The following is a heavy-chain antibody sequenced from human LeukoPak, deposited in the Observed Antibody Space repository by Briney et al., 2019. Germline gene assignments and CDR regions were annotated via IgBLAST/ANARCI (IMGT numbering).Heavy chain of an antibody. V-gene: IGHV3-23*01. D-gene: IGHD3-10*01. CDR1: GFTFNDYA. J-gene: IGHJ6*03. CDR2: VSGGGSST. Sequence: PGGSLRLSCAVGGFTFNDYAMSWVRQAPGEGLEWVSAVSGGGSSTYYADSVKGRFTISRDNSKNTLYLQLNSLRAEDTAVYYCARGATMVRGVIHYYMDVWGKGTTVTVSS. CDR3: ARGATMVRGVIHYYMDV.